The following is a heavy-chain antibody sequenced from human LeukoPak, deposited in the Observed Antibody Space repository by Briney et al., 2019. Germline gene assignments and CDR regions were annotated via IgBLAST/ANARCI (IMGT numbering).Heavy chain of an antibody. CDR1: GFTVSSNY. CDR2: IYSGGST. D-gene: IGHD3-10*01. CDR3: ARERFPYYYYGMDV. Sequence: ESGGSLRLSCAASGFTVSSNYMSWVRQAPGKGLEWVSVIYSGGSTYYADSVKGRFTISRDNSKNTLYLQMNSLRAEDTAVYYCARERFPYYYYGMDVWGQGTTVTVSS. V-gene: IGHV3-66*01. J-gene: IGHJ6*02.